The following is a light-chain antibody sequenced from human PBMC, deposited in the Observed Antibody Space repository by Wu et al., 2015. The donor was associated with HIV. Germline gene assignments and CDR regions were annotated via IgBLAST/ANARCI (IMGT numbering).Light chain of an antibody. Sequence: IVLTQSPGTLSLSPGERATLSCRASQSVSSNYLAWYQQKPGQAPSLLIYGASSRATGIPDRFSGSGSGTDFTLTISRLEPEDFAVYYCQQYSTSPYSFGQGTKLEI. J-gene: IGKJ2*03. V-gene: IGKV3-20*01. CDR3: QQYSTSPYS. CDR1: QSVSSNY. CDR2: GAS.